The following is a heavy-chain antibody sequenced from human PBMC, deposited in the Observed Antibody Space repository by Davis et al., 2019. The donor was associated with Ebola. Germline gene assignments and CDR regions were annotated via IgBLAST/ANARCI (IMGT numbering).Heavy chain of an antibody. Sequence: MPSETLSLTCSVSGYSISSDYYWGCIRQPPGKGLEWIGNIYHSGSTYYNPSLKSRVTISVDTSKNQFSLKLRSVTAADTAVYYCARGTGITGEGAWGQGTLVTVSS. CDR1: GYSISSDYY. J-gene: IGHJ5*02. CDR2: IYHSGST. D-gene: IGHD1-20*01. CDR3: ARGTGITGEGA. V-gene: IGHV4-38-2*02.